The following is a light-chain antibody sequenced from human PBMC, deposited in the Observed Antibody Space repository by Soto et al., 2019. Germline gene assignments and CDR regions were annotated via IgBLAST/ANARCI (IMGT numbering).Light chain of an antibody. J-gene: IGLJ2*01. CDR1: SSNIGNNY. CDR2: DNN. V-gene: IGLV1-51*01. CDR3: ETWDRSLSVLV. Sequence: QSVLTQPPSVSAAPGQKVTIYCSGSSSNIGNNYVSWYQHLPGTAPKLLIYDNNKRPSGIPDRFSGSKSGTSATLGITGLQTGDVADYYCETWDRSLSVLVFGGGTKLTVL.